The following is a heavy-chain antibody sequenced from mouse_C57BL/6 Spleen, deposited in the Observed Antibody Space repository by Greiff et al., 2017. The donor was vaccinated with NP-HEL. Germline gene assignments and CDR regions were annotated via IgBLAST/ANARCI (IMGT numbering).Heavy chain of an antibody. CDR3: TRWLLHFDV. CDR2: IDPETGGT. V-gene: IGHV1-15*01. CDR1: GYTFTDYE. J-gene: IGHJ1*03. D-gene: IGHD2-3*01. Sequence: QVQLQQPGAELVRPGASVTLSCKASGYTFTDYEMHWAKQTPVHGLEWIGTIDPETGGTAYNQKFKGKAILTADKSSSTAYMELRSLTSEDSAVYYCTRWLLHFDVWGTGTTVTVSS.